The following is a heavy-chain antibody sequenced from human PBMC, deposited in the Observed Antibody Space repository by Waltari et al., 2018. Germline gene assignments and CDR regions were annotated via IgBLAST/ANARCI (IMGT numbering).Heavy chain of an antibody. CDR2: IRYDGSNK. V-gene: IGHV3-30*02. CDR1: GFPFSSYG. CDR3: AKAGHSGYDPSDAFDI. J-gene: IGHJ3*02. D-gene: IGHD5-12*01. Sequence: QVQLVESGGGVVQPGGSLRLSCAASGFPFSSYGMHWVRQAPGKGLEWVAFIRYDGSNKYYADSVKGRFTISRDNSKNTLYLQMNSLRAEDTAVYYCAKAGHSGYDPSDAFDIWGQGTMVTVSS.